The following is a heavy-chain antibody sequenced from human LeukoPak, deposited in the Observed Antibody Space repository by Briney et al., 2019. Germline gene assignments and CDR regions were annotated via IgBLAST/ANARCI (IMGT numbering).Heavy chain of an antibody. CDR1: GFSLSTSGVG. Sequence: SGPTLVKPTQTLTLTCTFSGFSLSTSGVGVGRIRQPPGRALEWLALIYWDDDKRYSPSLKSSLTITKHTSRNQVVLTMTNMDPVDTATYYCAHMIYSNSYFDYWGQGTLVTVSS. CDR2: IYWDDDK. D-gene: IGHD4-11*01. J-gene: IGHJ4*02. CDR3: AHMIYSNSYFDY. V-gene: IGHV2-5*02.